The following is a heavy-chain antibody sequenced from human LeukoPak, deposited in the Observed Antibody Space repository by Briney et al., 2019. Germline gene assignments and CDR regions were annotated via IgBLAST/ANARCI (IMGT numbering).Heavy chain of an antibody. CDR2: ISYDGSNE. Sequence: GRSLRLSCAASGFTFSYYGMHWVRQAPGKGLEWVVVISYDGSNEYYADSVKGRFTISRDNSKNTLYLQMNSLRAEDTAVYYCAKAYGGYKSHYYYYGMDVWGQGTTVTVSS. CDR3: AKAYGGYKSHYYYYGMDV. CDR1: GFTFSYYG. J-gene: IGHJ6*02. D-gene: IGHD5-12*01. V-gene: IGHV3-30*18.